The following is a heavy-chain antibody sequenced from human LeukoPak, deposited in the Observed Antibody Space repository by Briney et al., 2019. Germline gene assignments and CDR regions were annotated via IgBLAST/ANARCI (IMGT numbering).Heavy chain of an antibody. Sequence: SETLSLTCTVSGVSISSSNSYWGWIRQPPGKGLEWIGSIYYSGNTYYNPSLKSRVTISVDTSKNQFSLKLSSVTAADTAVYYCARGWRRYYDSSGYLDYWGQGTLVTVSS. V-gene: IGHV4-39*07. J-gene: IGHJ4*02. D-gene: IGHD3-22*01. CDR2: IYYSGNT. CDR3: ARGWRRYYDSSGYLDY. CDR1: GVSISSSNSY.